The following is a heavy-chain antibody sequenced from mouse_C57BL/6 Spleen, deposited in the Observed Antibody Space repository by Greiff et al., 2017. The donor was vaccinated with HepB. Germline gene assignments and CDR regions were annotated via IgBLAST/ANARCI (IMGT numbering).Heavy chain of an antibody. D-gene: IGHD2-12*01. J-gene: IGHJ2*01. CDR1: GFTFSSYA. V-gene: IGHV5-4*01. CDR3: ARDERYPYDY. CDR2: ISDGGSYT. Sequence: VQLKESGGGLVKPGGSLKLSCAASGFTFSSYAMSWVRQTPEKRLEWVATISDGGSYTYYPDNVKGRFTISRDNAKNNLYLQMSHLKSEDTAMYYCARDERYPYDYWGQGTTLTVSS.